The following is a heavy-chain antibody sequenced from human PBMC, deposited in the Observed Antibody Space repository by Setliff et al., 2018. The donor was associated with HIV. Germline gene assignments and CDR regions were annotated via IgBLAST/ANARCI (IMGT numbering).Heavy chain of an antibody. D-gene: IGHD2-21*01. CDR1: GGTFSNYA. CDR2: IIPTLGKA. J-gene: IGHJ4*02. CDR3: ARDHQTMLWLDY. Sequence: GASVKVSCKASGGTFSNYAINWVRQAPGQGLEWMGGIIPTLGKANYAQKFQGRVTITADISTRTVYMELSSLTSEDTAIYYCARDHQTMLWLDYWGQGTLVTVSS. V-gene: IGHV1-69*10.